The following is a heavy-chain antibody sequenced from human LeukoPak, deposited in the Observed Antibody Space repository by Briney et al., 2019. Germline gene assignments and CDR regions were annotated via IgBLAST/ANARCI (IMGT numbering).Heavy chain of an antibody. CDR2: ISSSSYI. CDR1: GFTFSSYS. D-gene: IGHD3-22*01. CDR3: AKGDSSGVVLRAFDI. J-gene: IGHJ3*02. Sequence: GGSLRLSCAASGFTFSSYSMNWVRQAPGKGLEWVSSISSSSYIYYADSMKGRFTISRDNAKNSLYLQMNSLRAEDTAVYYCAKGDSSGVVLRAFDIWGQGTMVTVSS. V-gene: IGHV3-21*01.